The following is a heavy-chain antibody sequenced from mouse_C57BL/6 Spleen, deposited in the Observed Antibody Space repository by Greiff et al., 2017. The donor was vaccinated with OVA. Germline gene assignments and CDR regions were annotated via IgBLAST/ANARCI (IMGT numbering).Heavy chain of an antibody. CDR1: GFTITDYY. D-gene: IGHD1-1*01. CDR3: TREYDYADYYDD. CDR2: IDPEDGDP. V-gene: IGHV14-1*01. Sequence: VQLQQSGAELVRPGASVKLSCTASGFTITDYYMHWVKQRPEQGLEWIGRIDPEDGDPEYAPKFPGQATLTADTSSNTAYLQLSSLTSEDTAVYYCTREYDYADYYDDWGKGTTLTVSS. J-gene: IGHJ2*01.